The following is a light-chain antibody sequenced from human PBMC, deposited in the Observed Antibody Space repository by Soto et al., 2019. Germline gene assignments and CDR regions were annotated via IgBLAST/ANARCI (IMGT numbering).Light chain of an antibody. Sequence: EIVLTQSPATLSSFPGDRVTLSCRASQAVNTRLAWYQHTPGQAPRLLIYLASNRAAGVPARFSGSGSGTDFTLTISDVEPEDFAVYYCHQRQSWPRTFGQGTTVDIK. V-gene: IGKV3-11*01. CDR2: LAS. J-gene: IGKJ1*01. CDR3: HQRQSWPRT. CDR1: QAVNTR.